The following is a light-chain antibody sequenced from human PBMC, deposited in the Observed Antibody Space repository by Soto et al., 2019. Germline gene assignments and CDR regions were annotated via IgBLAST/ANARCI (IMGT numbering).Light chain of an antibody. CDR2: GAS. V-gene: IGKV3-11*01. J-gene: IGKJ5*01. Sequence: EIVLSQSPSTLSLSPGERVTLSCRASQSVSNNLAWYQQKPGQAPRLLIYGASTRATGIPVRFSGSGSGTDFTLTISSLEPEDFAVYYCQQRSDWRITFGQGTRLEI. CDR3: QQRSDWRIT. CDR1: QSVSNN.